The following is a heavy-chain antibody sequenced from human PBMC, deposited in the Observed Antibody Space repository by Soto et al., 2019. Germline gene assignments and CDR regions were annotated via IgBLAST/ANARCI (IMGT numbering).Heavy chain of an antibody. V-gene: IGHV4-34*01. CDR2: INHSGST. Sequence: SETLSLTCAVYGGSFSGYYWSWIRQPPGKGLEWIGEINHSGSTNYNPSLKSRVTISVDTSKNQFSLKLSSVTAADTAVYYCARIAAAGTEDFDYWGQGTLVTVSS. CDR1: GGSFSGYY. J-gene: IGHJ4*02. CDR3: ARIAAAGTEDFDY. D-gene: IGHD6-13*01.